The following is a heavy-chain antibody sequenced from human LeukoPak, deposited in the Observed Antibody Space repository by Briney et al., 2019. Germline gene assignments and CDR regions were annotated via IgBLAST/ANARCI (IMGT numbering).Heavy chain of an antibody. CDR3: AKEPNRYSGYDYFDL. V-gene: IGHV3-9*01. CDR2: ISWNSANI. Sequence: PSGSLRLSCAASGFSFDDFAMHWVRQAPGKGLEWVSGISWNSANIDYADSVKGRFTIYRDNAKNSLYLQMNSLRAEDTALYYCAKEPNRYSGYDYFDLWSQGTRVTVSS. D-gene: IGHD5-12*01. J-gene: IGHJ4*02. CDR1: GFSFDDFA.